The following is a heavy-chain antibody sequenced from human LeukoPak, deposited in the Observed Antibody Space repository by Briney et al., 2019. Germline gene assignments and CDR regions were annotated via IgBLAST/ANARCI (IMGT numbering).Heavy chain of an antibody. J-gene: IGHJ4*02. Sequence: SETLSLTCAGNGGSFSGYYWSWIRQPPGKGLEWIGEINHSGSTNYNPSLKSRVSISVDTAKNQFSLKLSSVTAADTAVYFFFQAEDGIRDFDWLVFDYWGQGTLVTVSS. CDR1: GGSFSGYY. V-gene: IGHV4-34*01. D-gene: IGHD3-9*01. CDR3: FQAEDGIRDFDWLVFDY. CDR2: INHSGST.